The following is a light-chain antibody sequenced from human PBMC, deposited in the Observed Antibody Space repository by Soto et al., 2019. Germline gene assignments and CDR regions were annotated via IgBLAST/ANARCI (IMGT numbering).Light chain of an antibody. J-gene: IGLJ1*01. CDR2: EVN. CDR1: SSDVGSYNR. Sequence: QSALTQPPSVSGSPGQSVTISCTGTSSDVGSYNRLSWYQQPPGTAPKLIMYEVNTRPSGVPDRFSGSKSGSTASLTISGLQAEDEADYYCGSWDSSLSAYVFGTGTKVTVL. CDR3: GSWDSSLSAYV. V-gene: IGLV2-18*02.